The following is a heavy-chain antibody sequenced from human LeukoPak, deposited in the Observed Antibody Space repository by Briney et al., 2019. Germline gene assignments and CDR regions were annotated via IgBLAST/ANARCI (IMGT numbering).Heavy chain of an antibody. CDR1: GGSITRSNYY. CDR2: IYCSGAT. D-gene: IGHD2-21*01. CDR3: AGLGDGRTFDS. Sequence: SETLSLTCTVSGGSITRSNYYWGWLRQPPGKGLEWIGSIYCSGATFYNPSLKSRVTISVDTSKNQFSLKLSSVTAADTAVYYCAGLGDGRTFDSWGQGTLITVSS. V-gene: IGHV4-39*07. J-gene: IGHJ4*02.